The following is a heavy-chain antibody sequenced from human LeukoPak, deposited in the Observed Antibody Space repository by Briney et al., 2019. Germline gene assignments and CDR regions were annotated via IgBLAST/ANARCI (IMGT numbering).Heavy chain of an antibody. D-gene: IGHD2-21*02. CDR1: GFTFSSYW. CDR2: ISSNGGST. Sequence: PGGSLRLSCAASGFTFSSYWMSWVRQAPGKGLEYVSAISSNGGSTYYADSVKGRFTISRDNSKNTLYLQMSSLRAEDTAVYYCVKPGLAYCGGDCYYDYWGQGTLVTVSS. CDR3: VKPGLAYCGGDCYYDY. J-gene: IGHJ4*02. V-gene: IGHV3-64D*06.